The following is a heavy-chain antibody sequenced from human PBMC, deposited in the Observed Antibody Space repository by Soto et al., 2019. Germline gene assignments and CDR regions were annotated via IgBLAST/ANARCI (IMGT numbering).Heavy chain of an antibody. V-gene: IGHV1-18*01. Sequence: QVPLVQSGAEVKKPGASVKVSSKASGYTFTSYGISWVRQAPGQGLEWMGWISAYNGNTNYAQKLQGRVTMTTDTSTSTAYMELRSLRSDDTAVYYCARDSVTSIAARYYYYYMDVWGKGTTVTVSS. CDR1: GYTFTSYG. J-gene: IGHJ6*03. CDR3: ARDSVTSIAARYYYYYMDV. D-gene: IGHD6-6*01. CDR2: ISAYNGNT.